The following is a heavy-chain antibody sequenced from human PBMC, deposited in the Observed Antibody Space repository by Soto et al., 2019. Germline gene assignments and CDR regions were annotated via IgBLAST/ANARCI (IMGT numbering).Heavy chain of an antibody. CDR3: ARDRPHSTVTPGDFDY. Sequence: GGSLRLSCAASGFTFSSYSMNWVRQAPGKGLEWVSYISSSSSTIYYADSVKGRFTISRDNAKNSLYLQMNSLRDEDTAVYYCARDRPHSTVTPGDFDYWGQGTLVTVSS. J-gene: IGHJ4*02. CDR2: ISSSSSTI. CDR1: GFTFSSYS. D-gene: IGHD4-17*01. V-gene: IGHV3-48*02.